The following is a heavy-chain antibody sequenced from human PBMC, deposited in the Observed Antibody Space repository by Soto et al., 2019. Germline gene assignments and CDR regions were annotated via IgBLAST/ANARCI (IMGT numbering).Heavy chain of an antibody. Sequence: PGGSLRLSCAASGFTVSSNYMSWVRQAPGKXLEWVSVIYSGGSTYYADSVKGRFTISRDNSKNTLYLQMNSLRAEDTAVYYCARGSYYYDYVWGSYRNYYGMDVWGQGTTVTVSS. CDR1: GFTVSSNY. J-gene: IGHJ6*02. CDR2: IYSGGST. D-gene: IGHD3-16*02. CDR3: ARGSYYYDYVWGSYRNYYGMDV. V-gene: IGHV3-53*01.